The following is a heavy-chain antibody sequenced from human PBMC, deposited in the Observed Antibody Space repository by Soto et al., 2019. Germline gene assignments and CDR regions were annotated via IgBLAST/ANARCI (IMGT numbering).Heavy chain of an antibody. Sequence: SVKVSCKASGGTFSSYAISWVRQAPGQGLEWMGGIIPIFGTANYAQKFQGRVTITADESTSTAYMELSSLRSEDTAVYYCARSWTEVQPPHYYYYGMDVWGQGTTVTVSS. J-gene: IGHJ6*02. V-gene: IGHV1-69*13. CDR1: GGTFSSYA. D-gene: IGHD1-1*01. CDR2: IIPIFGTA. CDR3: ARSWTEVQPPHYYYYGMDV.